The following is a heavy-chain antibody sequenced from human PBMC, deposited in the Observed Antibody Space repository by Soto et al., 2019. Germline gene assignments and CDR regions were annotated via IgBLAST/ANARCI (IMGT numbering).Heavy chain of an antibody. CDR1: GFTFSSYG. V-gene: IGHV3-33*01. Sequence: QVQLVESGGGVVQPGRSLRLSCAASGFTFSSYGMHWVRQAPGKGLAWVAVIWYEGSNKYYADSVKGRFTISRDNSKNTLYLQMNSLRAEDTAVYYCARESSGYYSRGWFDPWGQGTLVTVSS. CDR2: IWYEGSNK. CDR3: ARESSGYYSRGWFDP. D-gene: IGHD3-22*01. J-gene: IGHJ5*02.